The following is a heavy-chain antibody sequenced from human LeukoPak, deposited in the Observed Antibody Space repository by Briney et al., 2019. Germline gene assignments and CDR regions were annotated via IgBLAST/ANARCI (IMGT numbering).Heavy chain of an antibody. V-gene: IGHV3-66*01. D-gene: IGHD2-21*02. J-gene: IGHJ4*02. CDR2: FYSDGST. Sequence: GGSLRLSCAASGFSVGSTYMSWVRQAPGKGREWVSTFYSDGSTYYADSVRGRFTISRDSSNNTVYLQMNSLRAEDTAIYYCAGNPILYCGGDCYSDWGQGTLVTVSS. CDR1: GFSVGSTY. CDR3: AGNPILYCGGDCYSD.